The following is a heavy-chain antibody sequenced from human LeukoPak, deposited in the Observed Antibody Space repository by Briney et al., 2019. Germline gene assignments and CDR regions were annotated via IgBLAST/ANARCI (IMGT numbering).Heavy chain of an antibody. Sequence: QAGGSLRLSCAASGFTFSNYAVSWVRQAPGKGLAWVSTISGSGGSTYYTGSVKGRFTISRDNSKNTLYLQMNSLRAEDTAIYYRAKDTYDFWSGFDYWGRGTLVTVSS. CDR2: ISGSGGST. CDR3: AKDTYDFWSGFDY. D-gene: IGHD3-3*01. V-gene: IGHV3-23*01. J-gene: IGHJ4*02. CDR1: GFTFSNYA.